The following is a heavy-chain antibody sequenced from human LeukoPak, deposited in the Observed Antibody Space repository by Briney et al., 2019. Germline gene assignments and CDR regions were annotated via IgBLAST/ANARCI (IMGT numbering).Heavy chain of an antibody. CDR3: AREDGSGSFYNWFDP. J-gene: IGHJ5*02. D-gene: IGHD3-10*01. CDR1: GNSFTSYW. Sequence: GESLRISCKGSGNSFTSYWISWVRQIPGKGLEWLARIDLSDSYTAYSPSFQGHVTISADKSISTAYLQWSSLKASDTAMYYCAREDGSGSFYNWFDPWGQGTLVTVSS. V-gene: IGHV5-10-1*01. CDR2: IDLSDSYT.